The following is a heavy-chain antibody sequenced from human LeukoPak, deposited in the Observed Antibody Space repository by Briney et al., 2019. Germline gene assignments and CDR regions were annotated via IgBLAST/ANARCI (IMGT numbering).Heavy chain of an antibody. CDR3: VGGPGRGYDLEP. Sequence: PSDTLSLTCAVSAGSICNSYCSWARQPPGETLEFIGYISTGGDINYSPSLRSRATMSINPSNNQLSLTLTSVTTADTAVYFCVGGPGRGYDLEPWGQGSLVTVSS. CDR2: ISTGGDI. V-gene: IGHV4-4*08. J-gene: IGHJ5*02. CDR1: AGSICNSY. D-gene: IGHD5-12*01.